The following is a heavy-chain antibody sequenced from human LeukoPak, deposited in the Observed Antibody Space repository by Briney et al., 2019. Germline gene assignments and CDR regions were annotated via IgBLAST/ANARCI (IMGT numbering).Heavy chain of an antibody. CDR1: GGSISSGGYY. D-gene: IGHD5-12*01. CDR3: ARADIVLWYFDL. CDR2: IYYSGST. J-gene: IGHJ2*01. Sequence: SETLSLTCTVSGGSISSGGYYWSWIRQHPGKGLEWIGYIYYSGSTYYNPSLKSRVTVSVDTSKNQFSLKLSSVTAADTAVYYCARADIVLWYFDLWGRGTLVTVSS. V-gene: IGHV4-31*03.